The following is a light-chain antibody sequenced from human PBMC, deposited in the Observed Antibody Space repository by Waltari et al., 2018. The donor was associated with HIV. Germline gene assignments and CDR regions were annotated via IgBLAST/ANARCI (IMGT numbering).Light chain of an antibody. CDR2: AAS. Sequence: IQVPHSLSAPAAAFGTSVILTCRANQSINTYLNWYQHKPGKAPKLLIYAASTLQNGVPSRFSGSGSGTDFTLTISSLQPEDFATYYCQQSYSYPFTFGPGTKVEIK. J-gene: IGKJ3*01. CDR3: QQSYSYPFT. CDR1: QSINTY. V-gene: IGKV1-39*01.